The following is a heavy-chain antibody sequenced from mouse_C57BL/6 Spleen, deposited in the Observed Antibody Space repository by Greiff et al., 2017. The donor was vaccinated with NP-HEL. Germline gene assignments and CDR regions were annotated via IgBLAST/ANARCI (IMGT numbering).Heavy chain of an antibody. CDR3: ARGGRYYAMDY. CDR1: GYTFTDYY. CDR2: INPNNGGT. J-gene: IGHJ4*01. V-gene: IGHV1-26*01. Sequence: EVQLHQSGPELVKPGASVKISCKASGYTFTDYYMNWVKQSHGKSLEWIGDINPNNGGTSYNQKFKGKATLTVDKSSSTAYMELRSLTSEDSAVYYCARGGRYYAMDYWGQGTSVTVSS.